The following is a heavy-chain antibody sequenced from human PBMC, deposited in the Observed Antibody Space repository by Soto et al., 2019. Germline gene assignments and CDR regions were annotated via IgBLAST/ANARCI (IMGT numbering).Heavy chain of an antibody. CDR3: ARDPCPVTSCYYYYYGMDV. CDR2: ISYDGSNK. J-gene: IGHJ6*02. V-gene: IGHV3-30-3*01. D-gene: IGHD2-2*01. Sequence: GGSLRLSCAASGFTFSSYAMHWVRQAPGKGLEWVAVISYDGSNKYYADSVKGRFTISRDNSKNTLYLQMNSLRAEDTAVYYCARDPCPVTSCYYYYYGMDVWGQGTTVTVSS. CDR1: GFTFSSYA.